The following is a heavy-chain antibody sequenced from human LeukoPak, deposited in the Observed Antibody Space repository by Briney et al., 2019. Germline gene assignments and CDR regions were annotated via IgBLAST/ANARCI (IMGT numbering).Heavy chain of an antibody. D-gene: IGHD1-26*01. Sequence: ASVKVSCKASGYTFTGYYMHWVRQAPGQGLEWMGWINPSSGGTNYAQKFQGRVTMTRDTSISTAYMELSRLRSDDTAVYYCASEGGWELLYAFDIWGQGTMVTVSS. CDR3: ASEGGWELLYAFDI. J-gene: IGHJ3*02. CDR1: GYTFTGYY. CDR2: INPSSGGT. V-gene: IGHV1-2*02.